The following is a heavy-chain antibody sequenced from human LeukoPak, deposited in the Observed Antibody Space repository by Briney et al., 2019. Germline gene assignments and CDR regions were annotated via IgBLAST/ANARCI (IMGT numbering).Heavy chain of an antibody. Sequence: SETLSLTCAVYGGSFSGYYWSWIRQPPGKGLEWIGEINHSGSTNYNPSLKSRVTISVDTSKNQFSLKLSSVTAADTAVYYCARGNIVVAPAASNYGMDVWGKGTTVTVSS. CDR1: GGSFSGYY. CDR3: ARGNIVVAPAASNYGMDV. J-gene: IGHJ6*04. D-gene: IGHD2-2*01. V-gene: IGHV4-34*01. CDR2: INHSGST.